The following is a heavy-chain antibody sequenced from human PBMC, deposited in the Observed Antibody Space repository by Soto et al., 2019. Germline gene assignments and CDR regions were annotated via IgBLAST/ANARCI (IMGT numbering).Heavy chain of an antibody. J-gene: IGHJ6*02. V-gene: IGHV3-30-3*01. CDR2: ISYDGSNK. D-gene: IGHD2-21*02. CDR1: GFTFSSYA. Sequence: GGSLRLSCAASGFTFSSYAMHWVRQAPGKGLEWVAVISYDGSNKYYADSVKGRFTISRDNSKNTLYLQMNSLRAEDTAVYYCARGRGGAYCGGDCYSPYYYGMDVWGQGTTVTVS. CDR3: ARGRGGAYCGGDCYSPYYYGMDV.